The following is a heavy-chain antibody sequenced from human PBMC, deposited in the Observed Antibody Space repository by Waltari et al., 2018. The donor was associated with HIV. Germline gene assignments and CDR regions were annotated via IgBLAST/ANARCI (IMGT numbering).Heavy chain of an antibody. D-gene: IGHD3-3*01. CDR1: GDFVTNYY. Sequence: QVQLQESGPGLVKPSETLSLTCTVYGDFVTNYYWSWIRQPPGKGLEWIGYIYYRGFTNYNPSLESRVTMSADTSKNHISLKLTSVTAADTAVYYCARVHESGGVVKRLDPWGQGTLVTVSS. CDR3: ARVHESGGVVKRLDP. CDR2: IYYRGFT. V-gene: IGHV4-59*02. J-gene: IGHJ5*02.